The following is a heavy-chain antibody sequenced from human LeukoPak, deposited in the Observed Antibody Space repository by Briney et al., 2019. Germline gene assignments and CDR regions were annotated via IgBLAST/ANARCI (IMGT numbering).Heavy chain of an antibody. V-gene: IGHV1-69*13. D-gene: IGHD2-2*01. CDR3: ARSVADHGYCSSSSCYDFTNTDY. CDR2: IIPIFGTA. CDR1: GGTFSSYA. Sequence: ASVKVSCKASGGTFSSYAISWVRQAPGLGLEWMGGIIPIFGTANYAQKFQGRVTITADESTSTAYMELSSLRSEDTAVYYCARSVADHGYCSSSSCYDFTNTDYWGQGTLVTVSS. J-gene: IGHJ4*02.